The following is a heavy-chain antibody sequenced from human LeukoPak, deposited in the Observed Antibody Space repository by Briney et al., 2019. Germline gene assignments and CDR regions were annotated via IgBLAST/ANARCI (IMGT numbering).Heavy chain of an antibody. CDR3: ARDPAYSSSWYNLGGY. CDR1: GYTFTSYG. J-gene: IGHJ4*02. CDR2: IIPILGIA. Sequence: SVKVSCKASGYTFTSYGISWVRQAPGQGLEWMGRIIPILGIANYAQKFQGRVTITADKSTSTAYMELSSLRSEDTAVYYCARDPAYSSSWYNLGGYWGQGTLVTVSS. V-gene: IGHV1-69*04. D-gene: IGHD6-13*01.